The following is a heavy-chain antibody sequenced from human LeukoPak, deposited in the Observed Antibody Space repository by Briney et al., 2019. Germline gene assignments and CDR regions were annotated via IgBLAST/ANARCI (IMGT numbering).Heavy chain of an antibody. CDR1: GFTVSSNY. D-gene: IGHD1-1*01. CDR3: ARESTEERPGC. Sequence: GGSLRLSCAASGFTVSSNYMSWVRQAPGKGLEWVSVIYSGGNTYYADSVKGRFTISRDNSKNTLYLQMNSLRAEDTAVYYCARESTEERPGCWGQGTLVTVSS. V-gene: IGHV3-66*01. J-gene: IGHJ4*02. CDR2: IYSGGNT.